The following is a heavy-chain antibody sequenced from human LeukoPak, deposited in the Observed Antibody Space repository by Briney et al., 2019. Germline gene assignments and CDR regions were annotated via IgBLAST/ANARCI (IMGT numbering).Heavy chain of an antibody. CDR3: ARDRGRYSGYDWGY. D-gene: IGHD5-12*01. CDR1: GFSFSNHY. CDR2: IKQDGSEK. V-gene: IGHV3-7*01. Sequence: PGGSLRLSCAASGFSFSNHYMRWIRQAPGKGLEWVANIKQDGSEKYYVDSVKGRFTISRDNAKNSLYLQMNSLRAEDTAVYYCARDRGRYSGYDWGYWGQGTLVTVSS. J-gene: IGHJ4*02.